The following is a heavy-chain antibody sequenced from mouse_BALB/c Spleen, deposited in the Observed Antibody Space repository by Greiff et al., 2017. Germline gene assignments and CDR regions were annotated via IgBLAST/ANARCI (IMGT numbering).Heavy chain of an antibody. CDR2: ISYSGST. CDR3: ARGFPAWFAY. J-gene: IGHJ3*01. CDR1: GYSITSDYA. Sequence: EVQGVESGPGLVKPSQSLSLTCTVTGYSITSDYAWNWIRQFPGNKLEWMGYISYSGSTSYNPSLKSRISITRDTSKNQFFLQLNSVTTEDTATYYCARGFPAWFAYWGQGTLVTVSA. V-gene: IGHV3-2*02.